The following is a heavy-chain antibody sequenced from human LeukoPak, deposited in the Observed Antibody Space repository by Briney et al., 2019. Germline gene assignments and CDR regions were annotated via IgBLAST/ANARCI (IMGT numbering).Heavy chain of an antibody. Sequence: GESLRLSCAASGFTVSVNFMSWVRQAPGKGLEWVSGINSGGTTYYADSVKGRFTISRDNSKNTMYLQMNSLRAEDTAVYYCARVGGQWLVLRYFQHWGQGTLVTVSS. CDR1: GFTVSVNF. D-gene: IGHD6-19*01. J-gene: IGHJ1*01. CDR2: INSGGTT. V-gene: IGHV3-53*01. CDR3: ARVGGQWLVLRYFQH.